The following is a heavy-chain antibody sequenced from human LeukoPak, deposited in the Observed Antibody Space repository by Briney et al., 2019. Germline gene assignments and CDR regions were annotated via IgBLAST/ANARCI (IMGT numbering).Heavy chain of an antibody. V-gene: IGHV3-23*01. J-gene: IGHJ3*02. CDR3: AKVQSTSWYEGSFDI. D-gene: IGHD6-13*01. CDR2: ISDSGSST. Sequence: GGSLRLSCAASGFTFSSYAMSWVRQTPGKLLEWVSGISDSGSSTYYTDSVKGRFTISRDNSKNTLYLQMNSLRGEDTAIYYCAKVQSTSWYEGSFDIWGQGTMVTVSS. CDR1: GFTFSSYA.